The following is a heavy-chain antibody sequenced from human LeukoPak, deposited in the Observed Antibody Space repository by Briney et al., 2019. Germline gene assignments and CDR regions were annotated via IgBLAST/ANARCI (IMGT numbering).Heavy chain of an antibody. J-gene: IGHJ5*02. CDR3: ARGQRPQYTSTWDNWFDP. V-gene: IGHV3-48*03. D-gene: IGHD2-2*01. CDR2: ISSSGNKI. CDR1: GFPFSSYE. Sequence: GGSLRLSCAASGFPFSSYEMNWVRQAPGKRLQWVSYISSSGNKIYYAASVKGRFTISRDNAKNSLYLQINSLRAEDTAVYYCARGQRPQYTSTWDNWFDPWGQGTQVTVSS.